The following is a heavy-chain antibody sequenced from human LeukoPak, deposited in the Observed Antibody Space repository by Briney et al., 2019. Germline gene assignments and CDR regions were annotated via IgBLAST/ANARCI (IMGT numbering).Heavy chain of an antibody. D-gene: IGHD5-18*01. CDR2: INHSGST. V-gene: IGHV4-34*01. Sequence: SETLSLPCAVYGGSFSGYYWSWLRQPTGKGLEWIGEINHSGSTNYNPSLKSRVTISIDKSKNQFSLKLSSMTAADTAVYYCARGLDTAMVFDYWGQGTLVTVSS. CDR1: GGSFSGYY. CDR3: ARGLDTAMVFDY. J-gene: IGHJ4*02.